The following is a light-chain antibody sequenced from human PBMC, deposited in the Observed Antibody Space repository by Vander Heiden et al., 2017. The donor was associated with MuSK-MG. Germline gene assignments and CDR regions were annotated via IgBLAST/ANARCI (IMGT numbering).Light chain of an antibody. Sequence: QSVLTQPPSASETPGQRVTISCSGSSSNIGSNFVYWYQQLPGTAPKLLVYRNVQRRSGVPDRFSGSKSGTSASLAISGLRSEDEADYYCAAWDDRLSGWVFGGGTKLTVL. CDR3: AAWDDRLSGWV. V-gene: IGLV1-47*01. CDR1: SSNIGSNF. J-gene: IGLJ3*02. CDR2: RNV.